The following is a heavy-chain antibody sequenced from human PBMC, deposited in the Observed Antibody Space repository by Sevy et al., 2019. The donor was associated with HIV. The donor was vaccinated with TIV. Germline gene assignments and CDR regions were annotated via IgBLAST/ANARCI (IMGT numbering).Heavy chain of an antibody. J-gene: IGHJ6*02. D-gene: IGHD3-3*01. CDR1: GFTFSNAW. CDR3: ARNYFGVVKDYYYYGMDV. CDR2: IKSKTDGGTT. Sequence: GGSLRLSCAASGFTFSNAWMSWVRQAPGKGLEWVGRIKSKTDGGTTDYAAPVKGRFTISRDDSKNTLYLQMNSLKAEDTAVYYCARNYFGVVKDYYYYGMDVWGQGTTVTVSS. V-gene: IGHV3-15*01.